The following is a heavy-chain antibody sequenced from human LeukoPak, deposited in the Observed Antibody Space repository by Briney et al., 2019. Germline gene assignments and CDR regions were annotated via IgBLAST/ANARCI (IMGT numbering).Heavy chain of an antibody. D-gene: IGHD3-22*01. V-gene: IGHV3-30-3*01. CDR2: ISYDGSNK. J-gene: IGHJ5*02. Sequence: GGSLRLSCAASGFTFSSYAMHWVRQAPGKGLEWVAVISYDGSNKYYADSVKGRFTISRDNSKNTLYLQVNSLRAEDTAVYYCARAVNVPYDSSGLGWFDPWGQGTLVTVSS. CDR1: GFTFSSYA. CDR3: ARAVNVPYDSSGLGWFDP.